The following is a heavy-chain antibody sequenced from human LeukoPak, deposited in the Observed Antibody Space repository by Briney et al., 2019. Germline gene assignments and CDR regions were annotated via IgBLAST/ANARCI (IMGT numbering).Heavy chain of an antibody. CDR2: IWYDGSNK. D-gene: IGHD6-19*01. CDR3: AKAGDSSGWYDPLDY. Sequence: GRSLRLSCAASGFTFSSYGMHWVRQAPGKGLEWVGVIWYDGSNKYYADYVKGRFTISRDNSKNTLYLQMNSLRAEDTAVYYCAKAGDSSGWYDPLDYWGQGTLVTVSS. J-gene: IGHJ4*02. V-gene: IGHV3-33*06. CDR1: GFTFSSYG.